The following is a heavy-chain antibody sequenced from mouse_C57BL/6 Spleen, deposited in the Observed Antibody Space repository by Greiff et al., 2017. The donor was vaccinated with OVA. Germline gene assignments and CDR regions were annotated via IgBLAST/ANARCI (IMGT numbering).Heavy chain of an antibody. J-gene: IGHJ2*01. CDR3: ARLITTVVAYYFDY. V-gene: IGHV1-82*01. Sequence: QVQLQQSGPELVKPGASVKISCKASGYAFSSSWMNWVKQRPGKGLEWIGRIYPGDGDTNYNGKFKGKATLTADKSSSTAYMQLSSLTSEDSAVYFCARLITTVVAYYFDYGGQGTTLTVSS. CDR2: IYPGDGDT. D-gene: IGHD1-1*01. CDR1: GYAFSSSW.